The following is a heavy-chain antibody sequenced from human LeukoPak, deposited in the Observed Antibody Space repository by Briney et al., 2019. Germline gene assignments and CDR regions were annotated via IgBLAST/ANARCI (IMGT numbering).Heavy chain of an antibody. J-gene: IGHJ6*02. CDR1: GGSISSYY. Sequence: SETLSLTCTVSGGSISSYYWCWIRQPAGKGLEWIGRIYTSGSTNYNPSLKSRVTMSVDTSKNQFSLKLSSVTAADAAVYYCARGPINSSGWYYGMDVWGQGTTVTVYS. CDR3: ARGPINSSGWYYGMDV. V-gene: IGHV4-4*07. CDR2: IYTSGST. D-gene: IGHD6-19*01.